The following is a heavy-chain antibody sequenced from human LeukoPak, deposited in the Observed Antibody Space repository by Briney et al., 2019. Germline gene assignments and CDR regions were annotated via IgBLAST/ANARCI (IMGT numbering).Heavy chain of an antibody. J-gene: IGHJ4*02. V-gene: IGHV4-59*08. CDR1: GGSISPYF. Sequence: SETLSLTYTVSGGSISPYFWSWIRQPPGKGLEWIGYIYYSGSTNYNPSLKSRVTISVDTSKNQFSLKLSSVTAADTAVYYCARRQTYFDYWGQGTLVTVSS. CDR2: IYYSGST. CDR3: ARRQTYFDY.